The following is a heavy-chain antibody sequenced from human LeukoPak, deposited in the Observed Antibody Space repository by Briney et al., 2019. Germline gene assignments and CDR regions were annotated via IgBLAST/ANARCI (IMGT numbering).Heavy chain of an antibody. V-gene: IGHV1-18*01. CDR1: GYTFTSYG. J-gene: IGHJ4*02. CDR2: ISAYNGNT. D-gene: IGHD2-2*01. Sequence: ASVKVSCKASGYTFTSYGISWVRQAPGQGLEWMGWISAYNGNTNYAQKLQGRVTMTRDTSISTAYMELSSLRSDDTAVYYCARDSCSSTSCPIDYWGQGTLVTVSS. CDR3: ARDSCSSTSCPIDY.